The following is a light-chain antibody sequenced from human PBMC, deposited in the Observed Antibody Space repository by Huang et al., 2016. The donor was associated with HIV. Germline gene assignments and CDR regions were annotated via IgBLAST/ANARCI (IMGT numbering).Light chain of an antibody. V-gene: IGKV4-1*01. CDR1: QSVLYSSNNKNY. J-gene: IGKJ2*01. CDR3: QQYYTTPQT. Sequence: DIVMTQSPDSLAVSLGERATINCKSSQSVLYSSNNKNYLAWYQQKPGPPPKLLIYWAATRESGVPDRFSGSGSGTDFTLTISSLQAEDVAVYYCQQYYTTPQTFGQGTKLEIK. CDR2: WAA.